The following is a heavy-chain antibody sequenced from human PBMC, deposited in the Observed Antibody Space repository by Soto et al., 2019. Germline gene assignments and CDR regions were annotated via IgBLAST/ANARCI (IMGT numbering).Heavy chain of an antibody. J-gene: IGHJ4*02. Sequence: QVQLQQWGARLLKPSETLSLTCAVYGGSFSGYYWSWIRQPPGKGLEWIGEINHSGSTNYNPSLKSRFTIRVDTSKNQFSLRLSSVTAADTAVYYCARGQGYCSSTSCQPIGYWGQGTLVTVSS. D-gene: IGHD2-2*01. V-gene: IGHV4-34*01. CDR3: ARGQGYCSSTSCQPIGY. CDR2: INHSGST. CDR1: GGSFSGYY.